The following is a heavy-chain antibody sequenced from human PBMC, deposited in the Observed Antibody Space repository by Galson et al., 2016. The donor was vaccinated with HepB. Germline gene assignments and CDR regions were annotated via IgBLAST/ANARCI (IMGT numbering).Heavy chain of an antibody. V-gene: IGHV3-33*01. CDR3: ARESGFAGTPWGFHP. J-gene: IGHJ5*02. CDR1: GFTFNSYG. D-gene: IGHD1-1*01. CDR2: VWSDGNNK. Sequence: SLRLSCAASGFTFNSYGMHWVRQAPGKGLEWVAVVWSDGNNKYYADSVRGRFTISRDNSENMLYLQMSSLRAEDTAVYYCARESGFAGTPWGFHPWGQGTLVTVSS.